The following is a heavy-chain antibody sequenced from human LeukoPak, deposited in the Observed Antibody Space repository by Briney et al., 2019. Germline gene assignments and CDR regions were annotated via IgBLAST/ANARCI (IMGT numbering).Heavy chain of an antibody. V-gene: IGHV3-9*01. J-gene: IGHJ4*02. D-gene: IGHD2-2*01. Sequence: PGRSLRLSCAASGFTFDDYAMHWVRQDPGKGLEWVSGISWNSGSIGYADSVKGRFTISRDNAKNSLYLQMNSLRAEDTALYYCAKGPFLGYCSSTSCVFDYWGQGTLVTVSS. CDR2: ISWNSGSI. CDR1: GFTFDDYA. CDR3: AKGPFLGYCSSTSCVFDY.